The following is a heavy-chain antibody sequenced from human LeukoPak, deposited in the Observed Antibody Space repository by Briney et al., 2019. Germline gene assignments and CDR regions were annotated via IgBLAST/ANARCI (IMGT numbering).Heavy chain of an antibody. J-gene: IGHJ4*02. CDR1: GFTFSSYA. CDR3: ATPLMGQWELLGVDY. Sequence: PGRSLRLSCAASGFTFSSYAMHWVRQAPGKGLEWVAVISYDGSNKYYADSVKGRFTISRDNSKNTLYLQMNSLRAEDTAVYYCATPLMGQWELLGVDYWGQGTLVTVSS. CDR2: ISYDGSNK. D-gene: IGHD1-26*01. V-gene: IGHV3-30*01.